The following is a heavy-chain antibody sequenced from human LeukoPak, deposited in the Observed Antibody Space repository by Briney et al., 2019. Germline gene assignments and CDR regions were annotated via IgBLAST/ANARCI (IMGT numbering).Heavy chain of an antibody. Sequence: GGSLRLSCTASGFTFSSYAMHWVRQAPGKGLEWVAVISYDGTNKYYADSVKGRFTISRDNSKNTLYLQMNSLRTEDTAVYYCARQGDDYWGHGTLVTVSS. J-gene: IGHJ4*01. CDR2: ISYDGTNK. CDR1: GFTFSSYA. CDR3: ARQGDDY. V-gene: IGHV3-30*14. D-gene: IGHD3-16*01.